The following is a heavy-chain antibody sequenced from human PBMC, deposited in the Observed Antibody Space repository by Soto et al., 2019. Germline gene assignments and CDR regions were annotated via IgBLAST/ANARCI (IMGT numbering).Heavy chain of an antibody. CDR1: GGSISSYY. D-gene: IGHD6-6*01. V-gene: IGHV4-59*08. CDR2: IYYSGST. CDR3: AADGEQLVDWFDP. J-gene: IGHJ5*02. Sequence: SETLSLTCTVSGGSISSYYWSWIRQPPGKGLEWIGYIYYSGSTNYNPSLKSRVTISVDTSKNQFSLKLSSVTAADTAVYYCAADGEQLVDWFDPWGQGTLVTVSS.